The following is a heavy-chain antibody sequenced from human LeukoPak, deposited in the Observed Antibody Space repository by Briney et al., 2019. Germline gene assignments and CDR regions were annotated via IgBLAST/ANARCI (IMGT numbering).Heavy chain of an antibody. CDR3: AKEYTGTFSPFPSYFDN. J-gene: IGHJ4*02. Sequence: PGGSLRLSCAASGFTFSSHGMNWVRQAPGKGLEWVSGISGSGVITYYADSVKGRFTISRDNSKNTPYLQMNSLRAEDTAIYYCAKEYTGTFSPFPSYFDNWGQGTLVTVSS. V-gene: IGHV3-23*01. D-gene: IGHD1-26*01. CDR1: GFTFSSHG. CDR2: ISGSGVIT.